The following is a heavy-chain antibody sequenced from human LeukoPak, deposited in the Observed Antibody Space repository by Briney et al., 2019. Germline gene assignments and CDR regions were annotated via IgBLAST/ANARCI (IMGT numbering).Heavy chain of an antibody. J-gene: IGHJ4*02. CDR2: MYISGST. CDR1: GVSVTNYC. Sequence: PSETLSLTCTVSGVSVTNYCWAWIRQPAGKGLEWIGRMYISGSTNYNPSLKSRVTISIDKTKNEFSLRLRSVTAADTAVYYCARDYLVGAPLDSWGQGTLVTVSP. V-gene: IGHV4-4*07. D-gene: IGHD1-26*01. CDR3: ARDYLVGAPLDS.